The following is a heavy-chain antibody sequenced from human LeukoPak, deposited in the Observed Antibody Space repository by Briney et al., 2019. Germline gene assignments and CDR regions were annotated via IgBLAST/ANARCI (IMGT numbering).Heavy chain of an antibody. CDR2: IYTSGST. J-gene: IGHJ5*02. D-gene: IGHD2-2*01. V-gene: IGHV4-61*02. Sequence: SETLSLTCTVSGGSISSGSYYWSWIRQPAGKGLEWIGRIYTSGSTNYNPSLKSRVTISVDTSKNQFSLKLSSVTAADTAVYYCARDQAAMYNWFDPWGQGTLVTVSS. CDR1: GGSISSGSYY. CDR3: ARDQAAMYNWFDP.